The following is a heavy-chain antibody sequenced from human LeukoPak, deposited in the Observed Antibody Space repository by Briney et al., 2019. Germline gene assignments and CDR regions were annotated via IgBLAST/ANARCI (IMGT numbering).Heavy chain of an antibody. CDR1: GFTVSSNY. CDR3: ARDNSGWYGYYWYFDL. CDR2: IYSGGST. J-gene: IGHJ2*01. D-gene: IGHD6-19*01. V-gene: IGHV3-53*01. Sequence: GGSLRLSCAASGFTVSSNYMSWVRQAPGKGLEWVSVIYSGGSTYYADSVKGRFTISRDNSKNTLYLQMSSLRAEDTAVYYCARDNSGWYGYYWYFDLWGRGTLVTVSS.